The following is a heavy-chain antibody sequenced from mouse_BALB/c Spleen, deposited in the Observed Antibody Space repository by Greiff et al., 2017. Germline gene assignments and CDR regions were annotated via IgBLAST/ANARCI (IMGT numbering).Heavy chain of an antibody. V-gene: IGHV5-12-2*01. J-gene: IGHJ4*01. Sequence: EVMLVESGGGLVQPGGSLKLSCAASGFTFSSYTMSWVRQTPEKRLEWVAYICNGGGSTYYPDTVKGRFTISRDNAKNTLYLQMSSLKSEDTAMYYCVIYDGYYYAMDYWGQGTSVTVSS. CDR2: ICNGGGST. D-gene: IGHD2-3*01. CDR1: GFTFSSYT. CDR3: VIYDGYYYAMDY.